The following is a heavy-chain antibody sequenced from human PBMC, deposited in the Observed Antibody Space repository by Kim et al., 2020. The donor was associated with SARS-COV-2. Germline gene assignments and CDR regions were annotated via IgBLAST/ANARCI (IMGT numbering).Heavy chain of an antibody. J-gene: IGHJ5*01. CDR2: VYFSGST. V-gene: IGHV4-39*07. CDR3: ARVPSFYYTSGFYRWF. Sequence: SETLSLTCTVSGASISATSHYWGWIRQPPGRGLEWIGTVYFSGSTFYNPALKSRVTMSVDTSKNQFSLSLGSVTAADTAVYYCARVPSFYYTSGFYRWF. D-gene: IGHD3-10*01. CDR1: GASISATSHY.